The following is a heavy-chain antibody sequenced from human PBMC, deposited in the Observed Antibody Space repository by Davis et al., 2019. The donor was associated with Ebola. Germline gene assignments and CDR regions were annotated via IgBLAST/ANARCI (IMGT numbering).Heavy chain of an antibody. D-gene: IGHD1-26*01. J-gene: IGHJ4*02. CDR1: GYTFTGYY. Sequence: ASVKVSCKASGYTFTGYYMHWVRQAPGQGLEWMGWINPNSGGTNYAQKFQGRVTMTRDTSISTAYMELSSLRSEDTALYYCARGFSTIGDYWGQGTLLTVSS. CDR3: ARGFSTIGDY. V-gene: IGHV1-2*02. CDR2: INPNSGGT.